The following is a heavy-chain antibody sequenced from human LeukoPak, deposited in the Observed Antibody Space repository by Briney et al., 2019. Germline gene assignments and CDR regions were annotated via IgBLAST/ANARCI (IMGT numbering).Heavy chain of an antibody. V-gene: IGHV3-64D*09. CDR1: GFTFSSYA. J-gene: IGHJ1*01. D-gene: IGHD6-13*01. CDR3: ARGPFFHPYSSSWYLGYFQH. CDR2: ISSNGGST. Sequence: GGSLRLSCSASGFTFSSYAMHWVRQAPGKGLEYVSAISSNGGSTYYADSVKGRFTISRDNSKNTLYLQMSSLRAEDTAVYYCARGPFFHPYSSSWYLGYFQHWGQGTLVTVSS.